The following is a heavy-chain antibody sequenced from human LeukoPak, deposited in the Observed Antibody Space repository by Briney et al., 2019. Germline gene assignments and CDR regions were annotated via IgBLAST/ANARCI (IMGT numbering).Heavy chain of an antibody. V-gene: IGHV3-21*01. D-gene: IGHD1-1*01. Sequence: PGGSLRLSCAASGFTFSSYSMNWVRQAPGKGLEWVSSNSSSCSYICYADSVKGRFTISRDNAKNSLYLQMNSLRAEDTAVYYCARDAGTGTTDGYWGQGTLVTVSS. CDR1: GFTFSSYS. J-gene: IGHJ4*02. CDR2: NSSSCSYI. CDR3: ARDAGTGTTDGY.